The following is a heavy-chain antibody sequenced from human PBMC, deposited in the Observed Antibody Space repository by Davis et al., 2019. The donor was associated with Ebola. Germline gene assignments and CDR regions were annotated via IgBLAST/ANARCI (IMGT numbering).Heavy chain of an antibody. Sequence: PGGSLRLSCVGSGFTFSAHEFNWVRRAPGKRLEWVAHIRATDNRVYFRDSVKGRFTISRDNARNSVYLQMNSLRADDTDLYYCAREAVGAPGWFDPWGQGTLVTVSS. CDR2: IRATDNRV. J-gene: IGHJ5*02. D-gene: IGHD1-26*01. V-gene: IGHV3-48*03. CDR3: AREAVGAPGWFDP. CDR1: GFTFSAHE.